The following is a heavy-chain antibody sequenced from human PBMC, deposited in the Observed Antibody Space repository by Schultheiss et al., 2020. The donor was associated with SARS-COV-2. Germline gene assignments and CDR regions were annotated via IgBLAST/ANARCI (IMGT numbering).Heavy chain of an antibody. CDR3: ARGAHRSYYDILTGYEFPYYFDY. CDR2: IYYSGST. J-gene: IGHJ4*02. V-gene: IGHV4-59*12. Sequence: SETLSLTCTVSGGSISSYYWSWIRQPPGKGLEWIGYIYYSGSTNYNPSLKSRVTMSVDTSKNQFSLKLSSVTAADTAVYYCARGAHRSYYDILTGYEFPYYFDYWGQGTLVTVSS. D-gene: IGHD3-9*01. CDR1: GGSISSYY.